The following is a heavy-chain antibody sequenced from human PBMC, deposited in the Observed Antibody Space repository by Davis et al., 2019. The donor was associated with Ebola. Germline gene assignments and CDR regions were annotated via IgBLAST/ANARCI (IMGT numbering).Heavy chain of an antibody. V-gene: IGHV1-18*04. CDR3: ARAPNYDVLTGTSSYYFDY. CDR1: GYTFTSYG. D-gene: IGHD3-9*01. CDR2: ISGFNTNT. J-gene: IGHJ4*02. Sequence: ASVKVSCKSSGYTFTSYGLVWVRQAPGLGLEWMGWISGFNTNTNFAQKFQGRVTVSKDTSTNTAYMDLMSLTSDDTAIYYCARAPNYDVLTGTSSYYFDYWGQGTLFTVSS.